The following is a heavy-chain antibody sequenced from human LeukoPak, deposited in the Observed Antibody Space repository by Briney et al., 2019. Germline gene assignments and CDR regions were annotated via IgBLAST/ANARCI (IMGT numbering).Heavy chain of an antibody. D-gene: IGHD6-19*01. CDR1: EGTFSSYA. CDR3: AASSIAVADLKFDY. V-gene: IGHV1-69*05. CDR2: IIPIFGTA. J-gene: IGHJ4*02. Sequence: SVKVSCKASEGTFSSYAISWVRQAPGQGLEWMGRIIPIFGTANYAQKFQGRVTITTDESTSTAYMELSSLRSEDTAVYYCAASSIAVADLKFDYWGQGTLVTVSS.